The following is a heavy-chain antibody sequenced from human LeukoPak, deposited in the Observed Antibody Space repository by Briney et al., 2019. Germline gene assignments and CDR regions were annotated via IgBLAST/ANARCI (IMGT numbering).Heavy chain of an antibody. J-gene: IGHJ5*02. CDR2: IFPADSST. V-gene: IGHV5-51*01. CDR1: GYSFTSYW. Sequence: GESLRISCKGSGYSFTSYWIGWVRQMPGKGLEWMGIIFPADSSTRYSPSFQGQVTISADKSISTAYLQWSSLKASDTAMYYCARVLSPGDEEGFDPWGQGTLVTVSS. CDR3: ARVLSPGDEEGFDP. D-gene: IGHD5-24*01.